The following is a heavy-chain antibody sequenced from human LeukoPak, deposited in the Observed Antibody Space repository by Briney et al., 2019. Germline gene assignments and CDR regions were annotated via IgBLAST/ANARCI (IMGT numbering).Heavy chain of an antibody. CDR2: TYYRSQQWYS. V-gene: IGHV6-1*01. Sequence: SQTLSLTCAISGDSVSSNGAAWDWSRQSPSRGLEWLGRTYYRSQQWYSDYAPSVNGRITINADTSQNQFSLHLNSVTPEDTAVYYCGRETDFGVVTNWGQGTLVTVSS. D-gene: IGHD3-3*01. J-gene: IGHJ4*02. CDR3: GRETDFGVVTN. CDR1: GDSVSSNGAA.